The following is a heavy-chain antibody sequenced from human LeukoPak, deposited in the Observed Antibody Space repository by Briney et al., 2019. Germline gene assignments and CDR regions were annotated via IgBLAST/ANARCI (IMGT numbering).Heavy chain of an antibody. J-gene: IGHJ5*02. CDR1: GFTFSSYE. CDR3: ARVLRDGDYFA. D-gene: IGHD4-17*01. CDR2: ISSSGSTI. Sequence: GGSLRLSCAASGFTFSSYEMNWVRQAPGKGLEWVSYISSSGSTIYYADSVKGRFTISRDKAKNSLYLQMNSLRAEATDVYYCARVLRDGDYFAWGQGTLVTVSS. V-gene: IGHV3-48*03.